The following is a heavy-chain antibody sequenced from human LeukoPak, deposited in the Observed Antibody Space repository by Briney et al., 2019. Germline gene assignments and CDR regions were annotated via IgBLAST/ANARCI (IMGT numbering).Heavy chain of an antibody. J-gene: IGHJ6*03. CDR1: GFTFSSYS. V-gene: IGHV3-48*01. Sequence: GGSLRLSCAASGFTFSSYSMNWVRQAPGKGLEWVSYISSSSSTIYYADSVKGRFTISRDNAKNSLYLQMNSLRAEDTAVYYCARVWGDHSDFGVVIMTGYYYYYMDVWGKGTTVTVSS. D-gene: IGHD3-3*01. CDR3: ARVWGDHSDFGVVIMTGYYYYYMDV. CDR2: ISSSSSTI.